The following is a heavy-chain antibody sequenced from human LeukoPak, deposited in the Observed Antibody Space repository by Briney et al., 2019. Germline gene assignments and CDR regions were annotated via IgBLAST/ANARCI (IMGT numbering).Heavy chain of an antibody. Sequence: GGALRVSCVDSGVSFSAYIMSWVCQGPGKGRGWVSAIRGSSSDTYNADAVKGQFPISRDNNKNSLYLQMNSLRAEDTAVYYCASLSYDFWTGSESHWFDPWGQGTLVTVSS. CDR2: IRGSSSDT. V-gene: IGHV3-21*01. CDR3: ASLSYDFWTGSESHWFDP. D-gene: IGHD3-3*01. J-gene: IGHJ5*02. CDR1: GVSFSAYI.